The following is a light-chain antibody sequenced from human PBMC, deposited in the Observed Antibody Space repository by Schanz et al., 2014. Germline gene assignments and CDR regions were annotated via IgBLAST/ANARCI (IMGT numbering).Light chain of an antibody. V-gene: IGKV3-20*01. CDR1: QSVTSNY. Sequence: EIVLTQSPGSLSLSPGEGVTLSCRASQSVTSNYLAWYQQKPGQAPRLLICGASSRATGIPDRFSGSGSGTDFTLTISSLHPDDFATYFCQQANSFPFTFGPGTKVILK. CDR3: QQANSFPFT. J-gene: IGKJ3*01. CDR2: GAS.